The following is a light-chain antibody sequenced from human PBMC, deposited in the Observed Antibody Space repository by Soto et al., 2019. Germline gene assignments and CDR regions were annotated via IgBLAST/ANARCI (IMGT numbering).Light chain of an antibody. CDR3: FSYAGDSTWV. J-gene: IGLJ3*02. V-gene: IGLV2-23*02. Sequence: QSALTQPASVSGSPGESITISCTGTRSDIGSYNSIAWYQQHPGKAPRVMIFEVTKRPSGISNRSSGSKSGSTASLTISGLQADDEADYFCFSYAGDSTWVFGGGTKLTVL. CDR2: EVT. CDR1: RSDIGSYNS.